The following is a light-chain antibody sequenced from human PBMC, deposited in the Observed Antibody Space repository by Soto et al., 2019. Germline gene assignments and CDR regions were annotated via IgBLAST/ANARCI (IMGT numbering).Light chain of an antibody. CDR2: ENN. J-gene: IGLJ1*01. Sequence: QSALTQPPSVSAAPGQKVTISCSGSSSNVGNSYVSWYQQLPGTAPKILIYENNIRPSGIPDRFSGSKSGTSATLGITGLQTGDEADYYCGTWDSRLSVYVFGTGTKPTVL. CDR1: SSNVGNSY. CDR3: GTWDSRLSVYV. V-gene: IGLV1-51*02.